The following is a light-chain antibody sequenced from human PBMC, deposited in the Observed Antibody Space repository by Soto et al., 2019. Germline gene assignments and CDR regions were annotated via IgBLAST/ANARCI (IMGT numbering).Light chain of an antibody. J-gene: IGLJ2*01. CDR2: DVT. CDR1: SSDIGGYNF. Sequence: QSALTQPPSASGSPGQSVTISCTGTSSDIGGYNFVSWYQQHPGKAPKLMIYDVTKRPSGVPDRFSGSKSGNTASLTVSGLQAEDAADYYCASYAGVNNLLFGGGTKVTVL. CDR3: ASYAGVNNLL. V-gene: IGLV2-8*01.